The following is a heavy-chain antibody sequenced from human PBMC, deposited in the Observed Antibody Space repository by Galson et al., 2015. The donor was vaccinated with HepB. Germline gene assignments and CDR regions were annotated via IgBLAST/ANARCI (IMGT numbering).Heavy chain of an antibody. CDR2: ISAYNGNT. CDR1: GYTFTSYG. D-gene: IGHD3-10*01. J-gene: IGHJ6*02. V-gene: IGHV1-18*01. CDR3: ARDGTMAYYGMDV. Sequence: SVKVSCKASGYTFTSYGISWVRQAPGQGLEWMGWISAYNGNTNYAQKLQGRVTTTTDTSTSTAYMELRSLRSDDTAVYYCARDGTMAYYGMDVWGQGTTVTVSS.